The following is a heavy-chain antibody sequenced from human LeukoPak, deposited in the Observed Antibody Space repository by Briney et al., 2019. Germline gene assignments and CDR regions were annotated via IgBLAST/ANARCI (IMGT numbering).Heavy chain of an antibody. J-gene: IGHJ5*02. CDR1: GFTFSSYW. D-gene: IGHD6-13*01. CDR2: INSDGSST. V-gene: IGHV3-74*01. Sequence: GGSLRLSCAASGFTFSSYWMHWVRQAPGKGLVWVSFINSDGSSTSYADSVKGRFTISRDNAKNTLYLQMNSLRAEDTAVYYCARALKDIAAVGMYNWFDPWGQGTLVTVSS. CDR3: ARALKDIAAVGMYNWFDP.